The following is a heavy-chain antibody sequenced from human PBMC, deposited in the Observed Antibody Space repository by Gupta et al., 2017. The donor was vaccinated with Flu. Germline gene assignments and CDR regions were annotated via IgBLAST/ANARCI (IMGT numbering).Heavy chain of an antibody. D-gene: IGHD2-21*02. V-gene: IGHV3-15*01. Sequence: EVQLVESGGGLVEPGGSLRLSCATSGLTFSNAWMSWVRPAPGKGLDWVGRIKSRVDGGTIDYAAPVRGRFIISREDSKNTVYLQMNSLKTEDTAVYYCSILGMVVTGTQDALDVWGQGTMVNVSS. CDR1: GLTFSNAW. J-gene: IGHJ3*01. CDR2: IKSRVDGGTI. CDR3: SILGMVVTGTQDALDV.